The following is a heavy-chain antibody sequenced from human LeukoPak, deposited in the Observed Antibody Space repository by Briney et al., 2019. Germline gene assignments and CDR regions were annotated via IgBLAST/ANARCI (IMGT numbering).Heavy chain of an antibody. J-gene: IGHJ4*02. V-gene: IGHV4-59*01. CDR1: GGSISSYY. Sequence: SETLSLTCTVSGGSISSYYWSWIRQPPGKGREWMGYIYYSGSTNYNPSLKSRVTISVDTSKNQFSLKLSSVTAADTAVYYCARNADSSSWSFDHWGQGTLVTVSS. CDR2: IYYSGST. D-gene: IGHD6-13*01. CDR3: ARNADSSSWSFDH.